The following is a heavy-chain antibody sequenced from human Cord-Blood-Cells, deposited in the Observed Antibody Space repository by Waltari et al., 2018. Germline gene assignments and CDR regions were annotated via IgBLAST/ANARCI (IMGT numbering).Heavy chain of an antibody. CDR3: ARSITMVQGVDDVDY. Sequence: EVQLVESGGGLVQPGGSLRLSCAASGFTFSSYEMNWVRQAPGKGLEWVSYFRSRGSTIYYADSVKGRFTISRDNAKNSLYLQMNSLRAEDTAVYYCARSITMVQGVDDVDYWGQGTLVTVSS. V-gene: IGHV3-48*03. CDR1: GFTFSSYE. J-gene: IGHJ4*02. D-gene: IGHD3-10*01. CDR2: FRSRGSTI.